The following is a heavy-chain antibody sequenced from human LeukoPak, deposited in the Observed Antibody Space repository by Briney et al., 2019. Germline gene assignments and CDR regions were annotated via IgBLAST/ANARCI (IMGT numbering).Heavy chain of an antibody. J-gene: IGHJ4*02. CDR3: ARDPTDLIAVAGTNYFDY. CDR2: ISSSSSTI. V-gene: IGHV3-48*04. Sequence: GGSLRLPCAASGFTFSSYSMNWVRQAPGKGLEWVSYISSSSSTIYYADSVKGRFTISRDNAKNSLYLQMNSLRAEDTAVYYCARDPTDLIAVAGTNYFDYWGQGTLVTVSS. CDR1: GFTFSSYS. D-gene: IGHD6-19*01.